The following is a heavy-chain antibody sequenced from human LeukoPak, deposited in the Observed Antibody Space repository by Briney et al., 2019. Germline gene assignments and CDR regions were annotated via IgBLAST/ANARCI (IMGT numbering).Heavy chain of an antibody. V-gene: IGHV1-69*05. CDR3: ARTERIVVVSAPLYY. CDR2: IIPIFGTT. D-gene: IGHD2-2*01. CDR1: GDTFSSYA. Sequence: ASVKVSCKASGDTFSSYAISWVRQAPGQGLEWMGWIIPIFGTTNYAQKFQGRVTITTDTSTSTAYMELSSLRSEDTAVYYCARTERIVVVSAPLYYWGQGTLVTVSS. J-gene: IGHJ4*02.